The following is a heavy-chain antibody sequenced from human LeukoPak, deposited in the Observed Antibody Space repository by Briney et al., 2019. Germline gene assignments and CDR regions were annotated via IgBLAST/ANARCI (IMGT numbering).Heavy chain of an antibody. CDR2: ISYDGSNK. CDR3: AKEGVGAAIDY. V-gene: IGHV3-30*18. CDR1: GFTFSSYG. D-gene: IGHD1-26*01. J-gene: IGHJ4*02. Sequence: GRSLRPSCAASGFTFSSYGMHWVRQAPGKGLEWVAVISYDGSNKYYADSVKGRFTISRDNSKNTLYLQMNSLRAEDTAVYYCAKEGVGAAIDYWGQGTLVTVSS.